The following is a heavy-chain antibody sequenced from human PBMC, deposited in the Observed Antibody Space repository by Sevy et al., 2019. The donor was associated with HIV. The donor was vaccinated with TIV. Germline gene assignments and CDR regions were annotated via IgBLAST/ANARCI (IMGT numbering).Heavy chain of an antibody. D-gene: IGHD3-22*01. CDR1: GFTFNIYA. V-gene: IGHV3-23*01. CDR2: ISGGGDGT. J-gene: IGHJ4*02. Sequence: GGSLRLSCAASGFTFNIYAMSWVRQAPGKGLEWLSAISGGGDGTYYADSGKGRFTISGDNSRDTLYLQMKSLGDEDKAGYYYAKRPYYYYNSDGHLVSSTDEADYWAQGTLVNVSS. CDR3: AKRPYYYYNSDGHLVSSTDEADY.